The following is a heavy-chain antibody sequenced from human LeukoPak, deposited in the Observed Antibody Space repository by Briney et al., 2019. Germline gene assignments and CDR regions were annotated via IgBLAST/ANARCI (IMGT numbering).Heavy chain of an antibody. CDR3: AKDTNTYYYDSSGYQFDY. CDR1: GFTFDDYT. V-gene: IGHV3-43*01. CDR2: ISWDGGST. Sequence: LTGGSLRLSCAASGFTFDDYTMHWVRQAPGKGLEWVSLISWDGGSTYYADSVKGRFTISRDNSKNSLYLQMNSLRTEDTALYYCAKDTNTYYYDSSGYQFDYWGQGNPGHRLL. D-gene: IGHD3-22*01. J-gene: IGHJ4*02.